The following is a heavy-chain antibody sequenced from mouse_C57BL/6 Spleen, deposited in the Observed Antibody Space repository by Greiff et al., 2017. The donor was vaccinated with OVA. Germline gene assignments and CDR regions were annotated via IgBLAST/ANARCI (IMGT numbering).Heavy chain of an antibody. CDR3: ARVYYNNYIDY. Sequence: ESGPGLVKPSQSLSLTCSVTGYSITSGYYWNWIRQFPGNKLEWMGYISYDGSNNYNPSLKNRISITRDTSKNQFFLKLNSVTTEDTATKYSARVYYNNYIDYWGQGTTLTVSS. D-gene: IGHD2-12*01. J-gene: IGHJ2*01. V-gene: IGHV3-6*01. CDR1: GYSITSGYY. CDR2: ISYDGSN.